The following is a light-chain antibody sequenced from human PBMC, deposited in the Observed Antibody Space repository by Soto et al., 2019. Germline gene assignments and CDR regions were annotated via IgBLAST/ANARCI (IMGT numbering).Light chain of an antibody. Sequence: EIVLTQSPGILSLSPGEGATLSCRASQSLSNFFLAWYQQKPGQAPRLLIYDTSSRATGVPDRYSASGSGTDFTLTISRLEPEDFAVFFCQQYGTSEIIFGQGTRLEIK. CDR3: QQYGTSEII. CDR1: QSLSNFF. J-gene: IGKJ5*01. V-gene: IGKV3-20*01. CDR2: DTS.